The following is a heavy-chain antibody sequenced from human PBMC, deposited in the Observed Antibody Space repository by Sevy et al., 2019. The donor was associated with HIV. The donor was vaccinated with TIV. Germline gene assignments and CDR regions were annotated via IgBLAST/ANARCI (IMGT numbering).Heavy chain of an antibody. CDR2: IIPIFGTT. V-gene: IGHV1-69*13. D-gene: IGHD3-22*01. CDR1: GGTFSSYA. CDR3: ASTDYYDSSGYYLYAFDI. Sequence: ASVKVSCKASGGTFSSYAISWVRQAPGQGLEWMGGIIPIFGTTNYAQKFQGRVTVTADESTSTAYMDLSSLRSEDTAVYYCASTDYYDSSGYYLYAFDIWGQGTMVTVSS. J-gene: IGHJ3*02.